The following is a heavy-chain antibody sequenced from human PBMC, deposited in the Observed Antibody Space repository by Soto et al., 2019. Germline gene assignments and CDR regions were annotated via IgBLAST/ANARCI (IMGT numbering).Heavy chain of an antibody. J-gene: IGHJ2*01. D-gene: IGHD2-21*02. V-gene: IGHV4-59*12. Sequence: QVQLQESGPGLVKPSETLSLTCTVSGGSISSYYWSWIRQPPGKGLEWIGYIYYSGSTNYNPSLKSRVTRSGDTSKNQCARKRSSVTAADAAVYYGARARGVGTLGDFDLWGRGTRVTVSS. CDR1: GGSISSYY. CDR2: IYYSGST. CDR3: ARARGVGTLGDFDL.